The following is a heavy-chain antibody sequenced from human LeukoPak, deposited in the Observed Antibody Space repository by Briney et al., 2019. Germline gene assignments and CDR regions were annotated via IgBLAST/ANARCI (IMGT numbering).Heavy chain of an antibody. CDR2: IYYSGST. V-gene: IGHV4-59*01. D-gene: IGHD6-6*01. CDR1: GGSISSYY. J-gene: IGHJ4*02. CDR3: ARGDHSSSSTFDY. Sequence: MSSETLSLTCTVSGGSISSYYWSWIRQPPGKGLEWIGYIYYSGSTNYNPSLKSRVTTSVDTSKNQFSLKLSSVTAADTAVYYCARGDHSSSSTFDYWGQGTLVTVSS.